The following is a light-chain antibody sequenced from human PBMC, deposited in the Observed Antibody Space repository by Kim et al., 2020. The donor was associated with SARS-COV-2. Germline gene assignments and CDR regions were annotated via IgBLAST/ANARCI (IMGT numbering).Light chain of an antibody. V-gene: IGKV3-20*01. J-gene: IGKJ1*01. CDR2: GTF. CDR3: QQYQISPWT. Sequence: SPGERAPLSRRASQSVSDTYFAWYQQKPGQAPRLLIYGTFSRATGIPDRFSGSGSGTDFTLAITRLEPEDFAVYYCQQYQISPWTFGQGTKVDIK. CDR1: QSVSDTY.